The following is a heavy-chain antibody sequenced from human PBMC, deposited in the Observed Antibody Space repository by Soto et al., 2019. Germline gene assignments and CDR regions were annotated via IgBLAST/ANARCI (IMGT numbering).Heavy chain of an antibody. Sequence: QVQLQQWGAGLLKPSETLSLTCAVYGGSFSGYYWSWIRQPPGKGLEWIGEINHSGSTNYNPSLKSRVTIPVDTSKNQFSLKLSSVIAADTAVYYCARASSTSPHNDSWGQGTLVTVSS. J-gene: IGHJ4*02. CDR3: ARASSTSPHNDS. V-gene: IGHV4-34*01. CDR2: INHSGST. D-gene: IGHD2-2*01. CDR1: GGSFSGYY.